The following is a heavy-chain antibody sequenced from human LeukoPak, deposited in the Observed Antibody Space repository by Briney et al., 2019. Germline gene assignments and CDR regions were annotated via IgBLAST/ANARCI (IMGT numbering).Heavy chain of an antibody. CDR1: GASISSYY. D-gene: IGHD3-22*01. CDR2: IYYSGST. J-gene: IGHJ4*02. CDR3: ATGNYYDSSGGFDY. V-gene: IGHV4-59*01. Sequence: SETLSLTCTVSGASISSYYWSWIRQPPGKGLEWIGYIYYSGSTNYNPSLKSRVTISVDTSKNQFSLKLSSVTAADTAVYYCATGNYYDSSGGFDYWGQGTLVTVSS.